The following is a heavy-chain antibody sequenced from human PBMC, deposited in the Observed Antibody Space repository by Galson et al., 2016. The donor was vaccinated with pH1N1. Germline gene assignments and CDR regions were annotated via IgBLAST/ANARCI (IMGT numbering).Heavy chain of an antibody. D-gene: IGHD2-21*02. CDR3: AIRYCGGDCPPGYFDL. Sequence: SVKVSCKASGYTFTNFDINWVRQATGQGLEWMGWMNPNSGNTGYAQKFQGRVTMTRNTSIRTAYMELSSLRPEDTAIYYCAIRYCGGDCPPGYFDLWGRGTLVTVSS. CDR2: MNPNSGNT. J-gene: IGHJ2*01. CDR1: GYTFTNFD. V-gene: IGHV1-8*01.